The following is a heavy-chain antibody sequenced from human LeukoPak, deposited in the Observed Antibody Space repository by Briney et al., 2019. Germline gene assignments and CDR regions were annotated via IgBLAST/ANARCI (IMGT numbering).Heavy chain of an antibody. J-gene: IGHJ4*02. D-gene: IGHD4-17*01. CDR2: IYTSGST. CDR1: GGSISSYY. CDR3: ARETPSNGDYTSNDY. Sequence: SETLSLTCTVSGGSISSYYWSWLRQPAGKGLEWIGRIYTSGSTNYNPSLKSRVTMSVDTSKNQFSLKLSSVTAADTAVYYCARETPSNGDYTSNDYWGQGTLVTVSS. V-gene: IGHV4-4*07.